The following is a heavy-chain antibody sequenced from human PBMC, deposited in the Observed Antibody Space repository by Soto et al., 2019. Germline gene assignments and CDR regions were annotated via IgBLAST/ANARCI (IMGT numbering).Heavy chain of an antibody. CDR1: GFTFSGYS. D-gene: IGHD4-17*01. CDR2: ISGSGYST. CDR3: AKSYGDTWDDYDFDH. Sequence: QLLESGGGLAQPGGSLRLSCAVSGFTFSGYSMSWVRQVPGKGLEWLSGISGSGYSTYYADSVKGRFTISRDNYSKTLYLQMNDLRTEDTAVYYCAKSYGDTWDDYDFDHWGQGTLVIVS. V-gene: IGHV3-23*01. J-gene: IGHJ4*02.